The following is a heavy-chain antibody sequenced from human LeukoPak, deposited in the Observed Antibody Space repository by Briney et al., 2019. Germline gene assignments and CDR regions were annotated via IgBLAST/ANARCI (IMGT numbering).Heavy chain of an antibody. CDR2: IYSDNT. CDR1: EFSVGSNY. J-gene: IGHJ4*02. CDR3: ARRAGAYSHPYDY. D-gene: IGHD4/OR15-4a*01. V-gene: IGHV3-53*01. Sequence: GGSLRLSCAASEFSVGSNYMSWVRQAPGKGLEWVSFIYSDNTHYSDSVKGRFTISRDNSKNTLYLQMNSLRAEDTAVYYCARRAGAYSHPYDYWGQGTLVTVSS.